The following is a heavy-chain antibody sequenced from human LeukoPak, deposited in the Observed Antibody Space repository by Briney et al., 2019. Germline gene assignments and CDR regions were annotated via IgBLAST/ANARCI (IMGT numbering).Heavy chain of an antibody. CDR3: GTGCHPGYFDY. Sequence: ASVKVCCKVSGYTLTELSMHWVRQAPGKGHEWMGGFDPEDGETIYAQEFQGRVTMTEDTSTDTAYMELSSPRSEDTVVYYCGTGCHPGYFDYWGQGTLVTVSS. CDR2: FDPEDGET. D-gene: IGHD2-15*01. V-gene: IGHV1-24*01. J-gene: IGHJ4*02. CDR1: GYTLTELS.